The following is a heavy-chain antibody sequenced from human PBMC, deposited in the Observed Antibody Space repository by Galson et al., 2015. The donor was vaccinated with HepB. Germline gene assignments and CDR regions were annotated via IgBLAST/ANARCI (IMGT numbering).Heavy chain of an antibody. Sequence: SVKVSCKASGFTFTSSAMQWVRQARGQRLEWIGWIVVGSGNTNYAQKFQERVTITRDMSTSTAYMELSSLRSEDTAVYYCAADSPTSEAFDIWGQGTMVTVSS. J-gene: IGHJ3*02. CDR1: GFTFTSSA. CDR3: AADSPTSEAFDI. V-gene: IGHV1-58*02. CDR2: IVVGSGNT.